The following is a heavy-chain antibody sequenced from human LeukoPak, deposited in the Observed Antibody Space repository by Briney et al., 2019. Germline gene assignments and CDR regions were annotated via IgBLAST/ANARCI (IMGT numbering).Heavy chain of an antibody. CDR2: IYSGGST. CDR1: GFTVSSNY. CDR3: AKDLHGAFDY. D-gene: IGHD3-10*01. J-gene: IGHJ4*02. Sequence: PGGSLRLSCAASGFTVSSNYMSWVRQAPGKGLEWVSVIYSGGSTYYADSVKGRFTISRDNSKNTLYLHMHSLRADDTALYYCAKDLHGAFDYWGQGILVTVSS. V-gene: IGHV3-53*01.